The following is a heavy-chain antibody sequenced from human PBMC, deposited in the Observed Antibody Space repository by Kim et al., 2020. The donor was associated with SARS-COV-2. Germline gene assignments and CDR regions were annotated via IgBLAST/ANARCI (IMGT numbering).Heavy chain of an antibody. CDR1: GYTFTSYG. Sequence: ASVKVSCKASGYTFTSYGISWVRQAPGQGLEWMGWISAYNGNTNYAQKLQGRVTMTTDTSTSTAYMELRSLRSDDTAVYYCARDSGRYFDRSPNWFDPWGQGTLVTVSS. V-gene: IGHV1-18*04. CDR2: ISAYNGNT. CDR3: ARDSGRYFDRSPNWFDP. D-gene: IGHD3-9*01. J-gene: IGHJ5*02.